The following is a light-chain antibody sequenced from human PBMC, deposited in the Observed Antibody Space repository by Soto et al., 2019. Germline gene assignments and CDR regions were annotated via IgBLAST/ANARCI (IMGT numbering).Light chain of an antibody. CDR3: SSYAGFNNVI. CDR2: DVT. J-gene: IGLJ2*01. V-gene: IGLV2-8*01. Sequence: QSVLTQPPSASGSPGQSVTISCTGTNSDVGLYNFVSWYQQHPGRAPKLTIYDVTKRPSGVPDRFSGSKSGNTASLTISGLQAEDEADYYCSSYAGFNNVIFGGGTKLTVL. CDR1: NSDVGLYNF.